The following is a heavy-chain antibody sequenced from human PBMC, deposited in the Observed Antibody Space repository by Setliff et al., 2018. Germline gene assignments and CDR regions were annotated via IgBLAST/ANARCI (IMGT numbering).Heavy chain of an antibody. CDR3: AGRPQNTPMGPCDY. CDR1: PGSISRHY. D-gene: IGHD5-18*01. CDR2: RHDNGER. J-gene: IGHJ4*02. Sequence: SETLSLTCTVSPGSISRHYWSWFRQAPGKGLEWIGYRHDNGERDYNPSLGSRVTISVDTSKNQFSLVLTSVTAADTAIYYCAGRPQNTPMGPCDYWGQGTLVTAPQ. V-gene: IGHV4-59*11.